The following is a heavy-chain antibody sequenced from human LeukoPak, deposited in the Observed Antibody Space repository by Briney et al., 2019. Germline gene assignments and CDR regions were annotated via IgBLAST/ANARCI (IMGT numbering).Heavy chain of an antibody. D-gene: IGHD3-22*01. CDR2: ISSSSSYI. V-gene: IGHV3-21*01. CDR3: ARDSGSSTTMIVIWSEGGFDY. Sequence: SGGSLRLSCAASGFTFSSYSMSWVRQAPGKGLEWVSSISSSSSYIYYADSVKGRFTISRDNAKNSLYLQMNSLRAEDTAVYYCARDSGSSTTMIVIWSEGGFDYWGQGTLVTVSS. CDR1: GFTFSSYS. J-gene: IGHJ4*02.